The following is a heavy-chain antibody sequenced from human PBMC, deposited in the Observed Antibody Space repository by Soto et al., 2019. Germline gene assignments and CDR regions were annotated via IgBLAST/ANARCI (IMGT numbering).Heavy chain of an antibody. V-gene: IGHV3-7*03. CDR1: GFTFSSYW. CDR3: ARVGGFSDILTGYFIPYFDY. J-gene: IGHJ4*02. D-gene: IGHD3-9*01. Sequence: PGGSLRLSCAASGFTFSSYWMSWVRQAPGKGLEWVANIKQDGSEKYYVESVKGRFTVSRDNAKNSLYLQMNSLRAEDTAVYYCARVGGFSDILTGYFIPYFDYWGQGTLVTVSS. CDR2: IKQDGSEK.